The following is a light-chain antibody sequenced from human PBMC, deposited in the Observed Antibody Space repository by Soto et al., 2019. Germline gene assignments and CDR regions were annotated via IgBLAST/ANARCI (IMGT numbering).Light chain of an antibody. V-gene: IGKV3-11*01. J-gene: IGKJ4*01. CDR3: QQRSNWPLT. CDR1: QSVSSY. CDR2: DAS. Sequence: EIVLTQSPATLSLSPGERATLSCRASQSVSSYLAWYQQKPGQAPRLLNYDASNRATGIPARFSGSGSGTDSTLTISSLEPEDFAVYYCQQRSNWPLTFGGGTKVEIK.